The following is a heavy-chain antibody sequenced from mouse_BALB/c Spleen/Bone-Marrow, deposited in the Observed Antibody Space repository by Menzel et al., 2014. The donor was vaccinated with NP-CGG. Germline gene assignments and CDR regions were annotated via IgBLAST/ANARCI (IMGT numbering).Heavy chain of an antibody. D-gene: IGHD2-4*01. CDR3: ARKSQRAYDSMNY. CDR2: IYPGDFNT. Sequence: VQLQQSGPELVKPGASVRISCKASGYTFTSHYIHWVRQRPGQGLEWIGWIYPGDFNTKFNEKFKGKATLTADKSSSTASMQLSSLTSEDSAVYFCARKSQRAYDSMNYWGQGTSVTVSS. J-gene: IGHJ4*01. V-gene: IGHV1S56*01. CDR1: GYTFTSHY.